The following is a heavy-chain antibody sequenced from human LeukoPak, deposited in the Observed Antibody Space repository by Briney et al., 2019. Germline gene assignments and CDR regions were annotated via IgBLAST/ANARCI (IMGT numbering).Heavy chain of an antibody. CDR3: AQDEKRWLAPHAFDI. D-gene: IGHD5-24*01. V-gene: IGHV3-9*03. CDR2: KDWYGFNK. J-gene: IGHJ3*02. Sequence: LRLLCVPWVFTFDDFTVHGLPISPGEAVVGVSDKDWYGFNKDYADYVKSQHTISQDHAKNYLYLQMNSLSSEDMALYFCAQDEKRWLAPHAFDIWGQGTMVTVSS. CDR1: VFTFDDFT.